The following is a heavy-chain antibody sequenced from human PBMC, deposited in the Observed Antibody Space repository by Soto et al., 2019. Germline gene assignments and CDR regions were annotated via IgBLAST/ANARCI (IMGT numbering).Heavy chain of an antibody. CDR3: ASLGPVIAAAGMFDY. CDR2: ISGSGGST. V-gene: IGHV3-23*01. Sequence: GGSVRLSXAASGFTFSSYAMSWVRQAPGKGLEWVSAISGSGGSTYYADSVKGRFTISRDNSKNTLYLQMNSLGAEDTAVYYCASLGPVIAAAGMFDYWGQGTLVTVSS. J-gene: IGHJ4*02. D-gene: IGHD6-13*01. CDR1: GFTFSSYA.